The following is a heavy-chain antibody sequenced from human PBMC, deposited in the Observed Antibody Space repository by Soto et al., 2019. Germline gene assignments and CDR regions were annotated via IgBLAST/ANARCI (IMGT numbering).Heavy chain of an antibody. CDR3: AKRASASYFDS. V-gene: IGHV3-23*01. CDR2: ISGSGGST. CDR1: GFTFSNYA. J-gene: IGHJ4*02. Sequence: EVQLLESGGGLVQPGGSLRLSCAASGFTFSNYAMNWVRQAPGKGLEWISVISGSGGSTYYADSVKGRFTISRDTSKNTLYLQMNSLRAEDTAVYYCAKRASASYFDSWSQGTLVTVSS.